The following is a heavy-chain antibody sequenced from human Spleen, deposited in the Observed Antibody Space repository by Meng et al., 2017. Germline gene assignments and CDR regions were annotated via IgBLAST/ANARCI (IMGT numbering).Heavy chain of an antibody. CDR1: GGTFSSYG. V-gene: IGHV1-18*01. CDR2: ISCYNGDT. Sequence: QVQLVQSGAEVKKPGASVKVSCKASGGTFSSYGISWVRQAPGQGLEWMGWISCYNGDTNYAEKFQGRVTMTTDTSTSTAYMDLRSLRSDDTAVYYCARDPSNTSGRYAYFDYWGQGTLVTVSS. J-gene: IGHJ4*02. CDR3: ARDPSNTSGRYAYFDY. D-gene: IGHD6-19*01.